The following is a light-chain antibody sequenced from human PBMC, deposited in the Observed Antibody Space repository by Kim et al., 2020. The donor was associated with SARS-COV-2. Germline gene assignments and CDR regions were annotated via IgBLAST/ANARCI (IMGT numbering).Light chain of an antibody. J-gene: IGKJ4*01. V-gene: IGKV1-39*01. CDR2: GAS. CDR3: QQSYSSPLT. Sequence: ASVGDRVTIACRASQSISRYLNWYQHQPGKAPKLLIYGASSLQSGVPSRFSGSGSGTDFTLTISSLQPEDFATYYCQQSYSSPLTFGGGTKVDIK. CDR1: QSISRY.